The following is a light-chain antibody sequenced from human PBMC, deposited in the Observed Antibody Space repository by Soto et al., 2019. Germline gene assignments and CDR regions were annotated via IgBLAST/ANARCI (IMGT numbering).Light chain of an antibody. J-gene: IGKJ1*01. CDR2: DAS. Sequence: DIQMTQSPSTLSASVGDRVTITCRASQSISSWLAWYQQKPGKAPKLLIYDASSLESGVPSRFSGSGSGTEFTLTISSLETDDFATYDCEEYNSYPWTFGQGTKVVIK. V-gene: IGKV1-5*01. CDR1: QSISSW. CDR3: EEYNSYPWT.